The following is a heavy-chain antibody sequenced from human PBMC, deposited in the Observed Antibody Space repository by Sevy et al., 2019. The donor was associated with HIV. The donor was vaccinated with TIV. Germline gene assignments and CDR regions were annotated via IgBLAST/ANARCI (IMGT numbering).Heavy chain of an antibody. CDR3: ARDHTVIGSSRYGAFDI. CDR2: INPSGGST. V-gene: IGHV1-46*01. D-gene: IGHD6-13*01. CDR1: GYTFSNYY. J-gene: IGHJ3*02. Sequence: ASVKVSCKASGYTFSNYYMHWVRQAPGQGLEWMGIINPSGGSTSYAQKFQGRVTMTRDTSTSTVYMELSSLRSEDTAVYYCARDHTVIGSSRYGAFDIWGQGTMVTVSS.